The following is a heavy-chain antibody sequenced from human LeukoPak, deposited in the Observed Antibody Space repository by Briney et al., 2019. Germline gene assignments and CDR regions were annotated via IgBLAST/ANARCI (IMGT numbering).Heavy chain of an antibody. D-gene: IGHD2-15*01. CDR2: ISGSGGST. CDR3: AKAKYCSGGTCYFDY. V-gene: IGHV3-23*01. CDR1: GFTFSSYA. Sequence: GGSLRLSCAASGFTFSSYAMSWVRQAPGKGLEWVSGISGSGGSTYYADFVKGRLTISRDNSKNTLYLQMNSLRAEDTAAYYCAKAKYCSGGTCYFDYWGQGTLVTVSS. J-gene: IGHJ4*02.